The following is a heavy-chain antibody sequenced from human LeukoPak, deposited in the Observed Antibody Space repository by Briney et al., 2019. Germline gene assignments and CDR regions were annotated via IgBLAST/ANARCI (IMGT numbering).Heavy chain of an antibody. CDR2: IIPIHGTP. D-gene: IGHD2-8*02. V-gene: IGHV1-69*13. CDR1: EGTFRTYA. CDR3: AKAVGYCTGAGCDGPGDYDAYYCYYMDV. Sequence: ASVKVSCKASEGTFRTYAINWVRQAPGQGFEWMGGIIPIHGTPNYAQTFQGRVTITADESTSTVYMELSSLTSEDTAVYYWAKAVGYCTGAGCDGPGDYDAYYCYYMDVWGKGTTVTVSS. J-gene: IGHJ6*03.